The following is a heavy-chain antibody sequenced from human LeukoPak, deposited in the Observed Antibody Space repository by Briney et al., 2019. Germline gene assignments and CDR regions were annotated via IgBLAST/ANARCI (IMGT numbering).Heavy chain of an antibody. V-gene: IGHV3-21*01. CDR1: GFTFSSYS. J-gene: IGHJ4*02. Sequence: PGGSLRLSCAASGFTFSSYSMNWVRQAPGKGLEWVSSISSSSSYIYYADSVKGRFTISRDNAKNSLYLQMNSLRAEDTAVYYCARDSSSDPDFDYWGQGTLVTVSS. CDR3: ARDSSSDPDFDY. D-gene: IGHD6-6*01. CDR2: ISSSSSYI.